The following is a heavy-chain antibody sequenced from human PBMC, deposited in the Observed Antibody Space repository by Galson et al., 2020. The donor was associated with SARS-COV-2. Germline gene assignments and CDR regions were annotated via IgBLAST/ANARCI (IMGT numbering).Heavy chain of an antibody. J-gene: IGHJ4*02. Sequence: ASVKVSCKASGYTFTSYDINWVRQATGQGLEWMGWMNPNSGNTGYAQKFQGRVTMTKNTSVSTAYMELSSLRSEDTAIYYCVRGGGYCSSFSCPYYFDSWGQGTLVAVSS. CDR2: MNPNSGNT. D-gene: IGHD2-2*01. CDR3: VRGGGYCSSFSCPYYFDS. CDR1: GYTFTSYD. V-gene: IGHV1-8*01.